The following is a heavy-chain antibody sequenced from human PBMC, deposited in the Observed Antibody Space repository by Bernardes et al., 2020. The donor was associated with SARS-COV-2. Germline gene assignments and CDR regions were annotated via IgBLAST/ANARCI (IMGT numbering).Heavy chain of an antibody. CDR2: IWYDGSNK. V-gene: IGHV3-33*01. J-gene: IGHJ4*02. CDR1: GFTFSSYA. Sequence: SLRLSCAMSGFTFSSYATHWVRQAPGEGLEWVALIWYDGSNKNYADSVKGRFTISRDNSKNTLYLEMNSLRVEDTAIYFCARGRSIAVSGPLDYWGQGTPVTVSS. CDR3: ARGRSIAVSGPLDY. D-gene: IGHD6-19*01.